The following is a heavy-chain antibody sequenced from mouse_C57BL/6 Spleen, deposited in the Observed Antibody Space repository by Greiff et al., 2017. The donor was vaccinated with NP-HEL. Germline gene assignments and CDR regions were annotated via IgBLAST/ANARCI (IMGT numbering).Heavy chain of an antibody. Sequence: VQLQQSGPELVKPGASVKISCKASGYSFTDYYMNWVKQSHGKSLEWIGVINPNYGTTSYNQKFKGKATLTVDQSSSTAYMQLNSLTSEDSAVYYCARVEGNYVNYAMDYWGQGTSVTVSS. V-gene: IGHV1-39*01. CDR1: GYSFTDYY. CDR3: ARVEGNYVNYAMDY. J-gene: IGHJ4*01. CDR2: INPNYGTT. D-gene: IGHD2-1*01.